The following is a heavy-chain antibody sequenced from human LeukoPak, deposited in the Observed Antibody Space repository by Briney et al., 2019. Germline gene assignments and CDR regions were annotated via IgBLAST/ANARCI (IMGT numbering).Heavy chain of an antibody. J-gene: IGHJ4*02. V-gene: IGHV3-30*03. CDR1: GFTFSGFG. CDR2: ISYNARHE. D-gene: IGHD2-2*01. CDR3: VRGGRPPTSTWSLDE. Sequence: PGGSLRLPCVASGFTFSGFGVHWVRQAPGKGLEWVAVISYNARHEYYRDSVKGRFSISRDNSKNTVSLQMDSLTIEDTAVYYCVRGGRPPTSTWSLDEWGQGTLVSVSS.